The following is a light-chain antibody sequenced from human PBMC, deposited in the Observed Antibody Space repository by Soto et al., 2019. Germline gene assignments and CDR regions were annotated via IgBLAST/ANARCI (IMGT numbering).Light chain of an antibody. Sequence: DIQMTQSPSTLSASVGDRVTITCRASQTISSWLAWYQQKPGKAPKLLIYKASGLASGVPSTFSGSGSGTEFTLIISSLQPDDFATYYCQQYDIYPVTFGGGTKVEIK. V-gene: IGKV1-5*03. J-gene: IGKJ4*01. CDR1: QTISSW. CDR3: QQYDIYPVT. CDR2: KAS.